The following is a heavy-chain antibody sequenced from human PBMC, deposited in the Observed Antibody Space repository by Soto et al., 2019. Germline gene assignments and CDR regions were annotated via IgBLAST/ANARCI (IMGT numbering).Heavy chain of an antibody. CDR3: SREVVVPATGWFDP. CDR2: IIPIFGTA. V-gene: IGHV1-69*12. D-gene: IGHD2-15*01. J-gene: IGHJ5*02. CDR1: GGTFSSYA. Sequence: QVQLVQSGAEVKKPGSSVKVSCKASGGTFSSYAISWVRQAPGQGHEWMGGIIPIFGTAKHAQKFQGRVPITADDYTSTAYMELSSLRPEDTAVYYCSREVVVPATGWFDPWGQGTLVTVSS.